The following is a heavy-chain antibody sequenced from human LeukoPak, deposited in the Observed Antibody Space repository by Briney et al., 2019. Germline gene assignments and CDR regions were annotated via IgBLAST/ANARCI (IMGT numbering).Heavy chain of an antibody. J-gene: IGHJ1*01. CDR3: AKDSVRDDSSGLFFQH. D-gene: IGHD3-22*01. V-gene: IGHV3-30*18. Sequence: GGSLRLSCAASGFSFSSYAMSWVRQAPGKGLEWVAVISYDGSNKYYADSVKGRFTISRDNSKNTLYLQMNSLRAEDTAVYYCAKDSVRDDSSGLFFQHWGQGTLVTVSS. CDR2: ISYDGSNK. CDR1: GFSFSSYA.